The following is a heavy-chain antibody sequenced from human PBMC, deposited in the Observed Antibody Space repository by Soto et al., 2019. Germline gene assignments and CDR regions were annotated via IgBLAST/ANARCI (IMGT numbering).Heavy chain of an antibody. J-gene: IGHJ5*02. CDR2: IYHSGST. D-gene: IGHD6-13*01. Sequence: SETLSLTCAVSGYSISSGYYWGWIRQPPGKGLEWIGSIYHSGSTYYNPPLKSRVTISVDTSKNQFSLKLSSVTAADTAVYYCAGGTIAAAGIVFDPWGQGTLVTVSS. CDR3: AGGTIAAAGIVFDP. V-gene: IGHV4-38-2*01. CDR1: GYSISSGYY.